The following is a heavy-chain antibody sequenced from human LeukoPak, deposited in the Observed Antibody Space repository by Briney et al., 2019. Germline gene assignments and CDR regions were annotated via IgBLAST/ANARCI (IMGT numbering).Heavy chain of an antibody. CDR1: GFTFSSYA. D-gene: IGHD2-2*01. CDR3: ARDASALY. J-gene: IGHJ4*02. Sequence: PGGSLRLSCAASGFTFSSYAMSWVRQAPGKGLEWVSAISGSGGSTYYADSVKGRFTISRDNARGSLYLQMNSLRDDDTSVYFCARDASALYWGRGTLVTVSS. CDR2: ISGSGGST. V-gene: IGHV3-23*01.